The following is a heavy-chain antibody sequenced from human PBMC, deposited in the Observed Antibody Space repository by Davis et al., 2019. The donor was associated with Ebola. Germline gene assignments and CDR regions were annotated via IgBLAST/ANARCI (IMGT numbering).Heavy chain of an antibody. CDR1: GDSMSDYY. CDR2: IYYSGTT. CDR3: ATTPRYSNYGGYFDN. J-gene: IGHJ4*02. Sequence: SETLSLTCTVSGDSMSDYYYNWIRQPPGRGLEWIGNIYYSGTTNLNPSLKSRVTISGDTSRNQFSRRLNSVTAADTAMYYCATTPRYSNYGGYFDNWGQGNVVTVAS. D-gene: IGHD4-11*01. V-gene: IGHV4-59*01.